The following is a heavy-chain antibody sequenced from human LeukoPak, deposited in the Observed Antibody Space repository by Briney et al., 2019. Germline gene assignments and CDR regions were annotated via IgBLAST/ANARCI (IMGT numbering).Heavy chain of an antibody. J-gene: IGHJ4*02. CDR2: IRYDGSNK. V-gene: IGHV3-30*02. CDR3: AKNPTPYSCYDFRVSYFDY. Sequence: GGSLRLSCAASGFTFSSYGMHWVRQAPGKGLEWVAFIRYDGSNKYYADSVKGRFTISRDNSKNTLYLQMNSLRAEDTAVYYCAKNPTPYSCYDFRVSYFDYWGQGTLVTVSS. D-gene: IGHD5-12*01. CDR1: GFTFSSYG.